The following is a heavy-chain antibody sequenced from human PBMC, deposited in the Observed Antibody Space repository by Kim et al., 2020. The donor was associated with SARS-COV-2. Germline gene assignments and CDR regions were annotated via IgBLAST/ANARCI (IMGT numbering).Heavy chain of an antibody. J-gene: IGHJ6*02. Sequence: SVTGRFTISRDNSKNTLYLQMNGLRAEDTAVYYCAKDGDYGAVYYYGMDVWGQGTTVTVSS. V-gene: IGHV3-30*02. D-gene: IGHD4-17*01. CDR3: AKDGDYGAVYYYGMDV.